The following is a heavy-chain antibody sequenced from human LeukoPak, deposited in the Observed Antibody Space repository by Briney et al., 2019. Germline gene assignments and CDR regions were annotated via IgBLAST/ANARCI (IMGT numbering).Heavy chain of an antibody. Sequence: GESLKISCKGSGYSFTSYWIGWVRQMPGKGLEWMGIIYPGDSDTRYSPSFQGQVTISADKSISTAYLQWSSLKASDTAMYYCARGAVGYGGSGYDYYMDVWGKGTTVTVSS. CDR2: IYPGDSDT. CDR1: GYSFTSYW. V-gene: IGHV5-51*01. CDR3: ARGAVGYGGSGYDYYMDV. D-gene: IGHD5-12*01. J-gene: IGHJ6*03.